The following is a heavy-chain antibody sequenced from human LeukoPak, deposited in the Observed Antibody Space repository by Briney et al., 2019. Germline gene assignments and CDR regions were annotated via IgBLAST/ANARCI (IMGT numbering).Heavy chain of an antibody. J-gene: IGHJ3*02. V-gene: IGHV3-33*01. CDR1: GFTFSSYG. Sequence: PGRSLRLSCAASGFTFSSYGMHWVRQAPGKGLEWVAVIWYDGSNKYYADSVKGRFTISRDNSKNTLYLQMNSLRAEDTAVYYCAREASSSWSYAFDIWGQGTMVTVSS. D-gene: IGHD6-13*01. CDR2: IWYDGSNK. CDR3: AREASSSWSYAFDI.